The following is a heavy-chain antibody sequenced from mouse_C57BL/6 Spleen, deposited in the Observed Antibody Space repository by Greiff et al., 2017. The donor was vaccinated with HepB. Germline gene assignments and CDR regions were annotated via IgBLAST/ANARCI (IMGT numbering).Heavy chain of an antibody. Sequence: VQLQQSGAELVRPGTSVKVSCKASGYAFTNYLIEWVKQRPGQGLEWIGVINPGSGGTNYNEKFKGKATLTADKSSSTAYMQLSSLTSEDSAVYFCARRYYGTMDYWGQGTSVTVSS. V-gene: IGHV1-54*01. J-gene: IGHJ4*01. CDR1: GYAFTNYL. CDR3: ARRYYGTMDY. CDR2: INPGSGGT. D-gene: IGHD1-1*01.